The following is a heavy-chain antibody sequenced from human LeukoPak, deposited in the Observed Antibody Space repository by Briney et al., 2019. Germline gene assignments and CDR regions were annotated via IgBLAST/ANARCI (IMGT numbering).Heavy chain of an antibody. CDR1: GYSISSGYY. V-gene: IGHV4-38-2*02. CDR2: IYYSGST. CDR3: ARDGSSPPY. J-gene: IGHJ4*02. D-gene: IGHD6-13*01. Sequence: SETLSLTCTVSGYSISSGYYWGWIRQPPGKGLEWIGSIYYSGSTYYNPSLKSRVTISVDTSKNQFSLKLSSVTAADTAVYYCARDGSSPPYWGQGTLVTVSS.